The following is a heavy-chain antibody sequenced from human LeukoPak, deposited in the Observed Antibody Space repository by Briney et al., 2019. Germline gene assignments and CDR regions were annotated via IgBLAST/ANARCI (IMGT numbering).Heavy chain of an antibody. J-gene: IGHJ5*02. CDR3: ARGGPNWFDP. CDR2: IYYSGST. V-gene: IGHV4-59*01. Sequence: PSQTLSLTCTVSGGSISSYYWSWIRQPPGKGLEWIGYIYYSGSTNYNPSLKSRVTISVDTSKNQFSLKLSSVTAADTAVYYCARGGPNWFDPWGQGTLVTVSS. CDR1: GGSISSYY.